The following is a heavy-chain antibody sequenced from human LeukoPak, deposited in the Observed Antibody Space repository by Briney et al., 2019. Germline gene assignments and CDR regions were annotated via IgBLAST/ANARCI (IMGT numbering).Heavy chain of an antibody. D-gene: IGHD6-19*01. CDR1: GFTFSTCA. V-gene: IGHV3-23*01. CDR3: AKDYRSGWYLDY. J-gene: IGHJ4*02. CDR2: ITASGGYT. Sequence: GGSLRLSCAASGFTFSTCAMSWVRQAPEKGLEWVSAITASGGYTYYADSVKGRFTISRDNSKNTLYLQMNSLRAEDTAVYYCAKDYRSGWYLDYWGQGTLVTVSS.